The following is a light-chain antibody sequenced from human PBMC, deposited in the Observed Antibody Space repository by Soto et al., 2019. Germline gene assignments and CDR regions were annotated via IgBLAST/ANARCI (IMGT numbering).Light chain of an antibody. CDR3: QQRSNWPQIT. CDR2: DAS. V-gene: IGKV3-11*01. Sequence: EIVLTQSPATLSLSPGERATLSCRAGQSVSKYLAWYQQKPGQAPRLLIHDASNRATGIPARFSGSGSGTDFTLTISSLEPEDFGVYYCQQRSNWPQITFGGGTKVEI. CDR1: QSVSKY. J-gene: IGKJ4*01.